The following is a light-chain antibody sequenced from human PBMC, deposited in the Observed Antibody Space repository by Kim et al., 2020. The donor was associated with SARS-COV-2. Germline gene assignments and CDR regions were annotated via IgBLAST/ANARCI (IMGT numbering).Light chain of an antibody. J-gene: IGKJ2*01. CDR2: GAS. CDR1: QSISSN. Sequence: EVVMTQSPATLSVSPGERATLSCRASQSISSNLAWYQHKPGQAPRLLIFGASTRATGIPTRFSGSGSETDFTLTISRLQSEDFAVYYCQQYNNWPLYTFGQGTKLEIK. CDR3: QQYNNWPLYT. V-gene: IGKV3-15*01.